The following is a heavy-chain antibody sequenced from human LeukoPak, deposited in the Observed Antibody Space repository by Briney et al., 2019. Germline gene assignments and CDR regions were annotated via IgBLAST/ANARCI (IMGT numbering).Heavy chain of an antibody. CDR1: GYTFTSYD. Sequence: ASVKVSCKASGYTFTSYDINWVRQATGQGLEWMGWMNPNSGNTGYTQKFQGRVTMTRNTSISTAYMELSSLRSEDTAVYYCARDRGSSPPLDVWGQGTTVTVSS. CDR2: MNPNSGNT. V-gene: IGHV1-8*01. D-gene: IGHD6-13*01. J-gene: IGHJ6*02. CDR3: ARDRGSSPPLDV.